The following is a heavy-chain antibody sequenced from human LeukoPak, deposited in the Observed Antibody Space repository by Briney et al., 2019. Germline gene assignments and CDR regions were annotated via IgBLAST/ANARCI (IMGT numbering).Heavy chain of an antibody. CDR2: IIPIFGTA. Sequence: SVKVSCKASGYTFTGHYMYWVRQAPGQGLEWMGGIIPIFGTANYAQKFQGRVTITADESTSTADMELSSLRSEDTAVYYCAREGPFPWIQLWSHSRSLDYWGQGTLVTVSS. CDR3: AREGPFPWIQLWSHSRSLDY. J-gene: IGHJ4*02. D-gene: IGHD5-18*01. V-gene: IGHV1-69*13. CDR1: GYTFTGHY.